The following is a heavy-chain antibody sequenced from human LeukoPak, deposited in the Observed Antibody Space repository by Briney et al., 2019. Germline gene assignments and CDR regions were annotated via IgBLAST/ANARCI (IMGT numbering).Heavy chain of an antibody. V-gene: IGHV1-46*04. CDR1: GYTFTSYY. J-gene: IGHJ4*02. CDR2: INPSGGST. Sequence: ASVKVSCKASGYTFTSYYMHWVRQAPGQGLEWMGIINPSGGSTSYAQKLQGRVTMTRDTSTSTVYMELSSLRSEDTAVYYCARVPLYCSSTSCFDYWGQGTLVTVSS. D-gene: IGHD2-2*01. CDR3: ARVPLYCSSTSCFDY.